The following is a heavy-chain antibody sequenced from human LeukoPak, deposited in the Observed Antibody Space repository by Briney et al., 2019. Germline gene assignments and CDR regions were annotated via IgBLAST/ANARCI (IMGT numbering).Heavy chain of an antibody. D-gene: IGHD3-10*01. CDR2: IYYSGST. CDR1: GGSISSYY. J-gene: IGHJ3*02. CDR3: ARMTAPYGSGSYDGAFDI. V-gene: IGHV4-59*01. Sequence: PSETLSLTCTVSGGSISSYYWSWIRQPPGKGLEWIGYIYYSGSTNYNPSLKSRVTISVDTSKNQFSLKLSSVTAADTAVYYCARMTAPYGSGSYDGAFDIWGQGTMVTVSS.